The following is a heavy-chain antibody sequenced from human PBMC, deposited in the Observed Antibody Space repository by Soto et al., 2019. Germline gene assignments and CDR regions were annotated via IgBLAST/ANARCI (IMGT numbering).Heavy chain of an antibody. CDR3: VREDHNYRRTFYY. V-gene: IGHV1-46*03. Sequence: ASVKVSCKASGYTFTNYYIHWLRQAPGQGLEWMGIINPSGGGTTYAQKFQDRATMTRDASTSTLYMKLTSLRSDDTAVYYCVREDHNYRRTFYYWGQGTPVTVSA. J-gene: IGHJ4*02. CDR2: INPSGGGT. CDR1: GYTFTNYY. D-gene: IGHD1-1*01.